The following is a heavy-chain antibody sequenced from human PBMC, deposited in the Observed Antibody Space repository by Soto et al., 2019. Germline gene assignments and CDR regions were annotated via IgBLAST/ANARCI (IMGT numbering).Heavy chain of an antibody. V-gene: IGHV4-30-4*02. CDR1: GGSVTSGDHF. CDR3: ARVGRGYYDLNFDY. J-gene: IGHJ4*02. Sequence: PSETLSLTCSVSGGSVTSGDHFWSWIRQPPGKGLEWIGYIHYRGSTYYNPSLTSRLTMSVDTSKNQFSLKLSSVTAADTAVYYCARVGRGYYDLNFDYWGQGTLVTVSS. D-gene: IGHD3-22*01. CDR2: IHYRGST.